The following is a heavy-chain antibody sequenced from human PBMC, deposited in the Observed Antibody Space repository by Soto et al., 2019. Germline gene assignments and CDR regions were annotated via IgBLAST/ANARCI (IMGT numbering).Heavy chain of an antibody. CDR1: GFTFSYSA. D-gene: IGHD2-2*01. Sequence: GVSLRLSCSASGFTFSYSAMSWVRQAPGKGLEWVSAITSGGGGTYYADSVKGRFTISRDNSKNTLYLQMNSQRAEYTAVYFCASQARSNPNYFGNWFAPWGKGTLVTVSS. V-gene: IGHV3-23*01. J-gene: IGHJ5*02. CDR3: ASQARSNPNYFGNWFAP. CDR2: ITSGGGGT.